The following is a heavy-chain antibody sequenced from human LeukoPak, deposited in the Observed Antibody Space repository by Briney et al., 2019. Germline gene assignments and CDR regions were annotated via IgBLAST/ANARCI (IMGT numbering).Heavy chain of an antibody. CDR2: ISSSGNTT. CDR1: GFTFSDYY. J-gene: IGHJ4*02. V-gene: IGHV3-11*01. Sequence: GGSLRLSCAASGFTFSDYYMSWIRQAPGKGLECVSYISSSGNTTYHADSVQGRFTISRDNSKNTLFLQMDSLRAEDTAVYYCAKGGFGRPFDYWGQGTLVTVSS. CDR3: AKGGFGRPFDY. D-gene: IGHD3-10*01.